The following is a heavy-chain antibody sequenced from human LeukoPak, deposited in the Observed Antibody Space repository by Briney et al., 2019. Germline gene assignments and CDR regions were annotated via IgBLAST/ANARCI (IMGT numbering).Heavy chain of an antibody. V-gene: IGHV1-18*01. CDR3: ARDRDERDGYAY. CDR1: GFSFSSYA. Sequence: ASVKVSCKASGFSFSSYAFSGVRQAPGQGLEWMGWISTYNGNTNYAQKFQGRATMTTDTSTSTAYMELRSLRSDDTAVYCCARDRDERDGYAYWGPGTLVSVSS. J-gene: IGHJ4*02. CDR2: ISTYNGNT. D-gene: IGHD5-24*01.